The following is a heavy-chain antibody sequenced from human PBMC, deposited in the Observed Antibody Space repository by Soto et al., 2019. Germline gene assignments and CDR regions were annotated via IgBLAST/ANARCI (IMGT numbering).Heavy chain of an antibody. CDR3: ARSEAYYDFWSGYYKYNWFDP. CDR1: GYTFTSYG. V-gene: IGHV1-18*01. J-gene: IGHJ5*02. Sequence: ASVKVSCKASGYTFTSYGISWVRQAPGQGPEWMGWISAYNGNTNYAQKLQGRVTMTTDTSTSTAYMELRSLRSDDTAVYYCARSEAYYDFWSGYYKYNWFDPWGQGTLVTVSS. CDR2: ISAYNGNT. D-gene: IGHD3-3*01.